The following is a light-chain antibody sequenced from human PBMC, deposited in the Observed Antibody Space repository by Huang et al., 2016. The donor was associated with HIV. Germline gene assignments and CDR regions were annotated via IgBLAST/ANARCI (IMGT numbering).Light chain of an antibody. V-gene: IGKV3-15*01. J-gene: IGKJ2*01. CDR2: GAS. Sequence: VVMTQSPATLSVSPGERATLTCGASWSIDTNLGWYQQKPGQSPRRHICGASTRANGVPARFGGSGSGTEFTLTINSLQSEDFDIYYCQNFNKWPPAFGQRTKLEIK. CDR3: QNFNKWPPA. CDR1: WSIDTN.